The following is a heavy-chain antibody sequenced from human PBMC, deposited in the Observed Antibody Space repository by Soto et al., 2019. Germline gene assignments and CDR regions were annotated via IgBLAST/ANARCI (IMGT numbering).Heavy chain of an antibody. J-gene: IGHJ4*02. CDR1: GDTFTDYY. D-gene: IGHD2-21*02. V-gene: IGHV1-46*01. CDR3: ARGGHVVVVTAAFDY. CDR2: VNPSGGHT. Sequence: QVQLVQSGAEVKKPGASVKVSCKASGDTFTDYYIHWVRQAPGQGLEWMGTVNPSGGHTTYAQHFLGRCPMTRDTATSTLCMELTSLTSEDTAIYYCARGGHVVVVTAAFDYWGQGTLVTVSS.